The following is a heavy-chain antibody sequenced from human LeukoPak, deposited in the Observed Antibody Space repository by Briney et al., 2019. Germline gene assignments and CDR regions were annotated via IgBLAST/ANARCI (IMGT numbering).Heavy chain of an antibody. CDR2: ISYDGSNK. CDR3: AKENYDFWSGKGYYYYGMDV. CDR1: GFTFSSYG. J-gene: IGHJ6*02. D-gene: IGHD3-3*01. Sequence: PGGSLRLSCAASGFTFSSYGMHWVRQAPGKGLEWVAVISYDGSNKYYADSVKGRFTISRDNSKNTLYLQMNSLRAEDTAVYYCAKENYDFWSGKGYYYYGMDVWGQGTTVTVSS. V-gene: IGHV3-30*18.